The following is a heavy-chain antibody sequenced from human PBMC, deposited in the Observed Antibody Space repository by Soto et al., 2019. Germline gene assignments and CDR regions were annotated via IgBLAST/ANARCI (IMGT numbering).Heavy chain of an antibody. CDR1: GGSVSSGSYY. V-gene: IGHV4-61*01. J-gene: IGHJ4*02. CDR3: ARGSSSWQSFDY. CDR2: IYYSGST. Sequence: ETLSLTCTVSGGSVSSGSYYWSWIRQPPGKGLEWIGYIYYSGSTNYNPSLKSRVTISVDTSKNQFSLKLSSVTAADTAVYYCARGSSSWQSFDYWGQGTLVTVSS. D-gene: IGHD6-13*01.